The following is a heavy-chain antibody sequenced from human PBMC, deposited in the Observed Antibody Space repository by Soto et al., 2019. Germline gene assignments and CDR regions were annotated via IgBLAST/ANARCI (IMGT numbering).Heavy chain of an antibody. CDR1: GFTFSSYA. CDR3: ARQGPGSLATYCRDGGCPSSFDM. CDR2: ISGGGDGS. D-gene: IGHD2-15*01. J-gene: IGHJ3*02. V-gene: IGHV3-23*01. Sequence: EVQLLESGGGLVQPGGSLRLSCAASGFTFSSYAIIWVRQAPGKGLEWVSTISGGGDGSYYADSVKGRLTISRDNSTNTVPLQMNGLRTEDTAVYYCARQGPGSLATYCRDGGCPSSFDMWGQGTMVTVSS.